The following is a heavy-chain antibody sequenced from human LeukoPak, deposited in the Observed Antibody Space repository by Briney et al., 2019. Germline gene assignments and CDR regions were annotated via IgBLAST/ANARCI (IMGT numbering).Heavy chain of an antibody. D-gene: IGHD3-10*01. CDR2: ISGSGGST. Sequence: PGGSLRLSCAASGFTFSSYAMSWVRQAPGKGLEWVSAISGSGGSTYYADSVKGRFTISRDNSKNTLYLQMNSLRAEDTAVYYCAKWGSIADVLPIDYWGQGTLVTVSS. CDR1: GFTFSSYA. V-gene: IGHV3-23*01. CDR3: AKWGSIADVLPIDY. J-gene: IGHJ4*02.